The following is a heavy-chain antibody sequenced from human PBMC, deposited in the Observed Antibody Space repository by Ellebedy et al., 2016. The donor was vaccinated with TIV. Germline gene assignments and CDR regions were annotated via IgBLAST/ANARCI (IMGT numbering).Heavy chain of an antibody. CDR3: TAGNSTFDH. J-gene: IGHJ4*02. CDR1: GSTFSTFE. Sequence: GESLKISCAASGSTFSTFEMNWVRQAPGKGLEWVAYISGGGKTIYYADSVKGRYTISRDNARNSLSLHMSSLRAEDTGLYYCTAGNSTFDHWGQGTLVTVSS. D-gene: IGHD5-18*01. CDR2: ISGGGKTI. V-gene: IGHV3-48*03.